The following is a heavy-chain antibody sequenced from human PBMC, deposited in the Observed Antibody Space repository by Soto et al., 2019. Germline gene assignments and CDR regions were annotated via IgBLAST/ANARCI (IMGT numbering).Heavy chain of an antibody. J-gene: IGHJ4*02. V-gene: IGHV2-5*02. CDR2: IYWDDDK. D-gene: IGHD3-3*01. CDR3: AHRVLRTVFGLVTTTAIYVDV. CDR1: GFSLTTSGVG. Sequence: QITLNESGPPVVRPTETLTLTCRFSGFSLTTSGVGVGCIRQSPGKAPEWLALIYWDDDKRYSASLKSRLTITKDTSKNQGVLTVSDLDPTDTATYYCAHRVLRTVFGLVTTTAIYVDVWGQGTPVAVSS.